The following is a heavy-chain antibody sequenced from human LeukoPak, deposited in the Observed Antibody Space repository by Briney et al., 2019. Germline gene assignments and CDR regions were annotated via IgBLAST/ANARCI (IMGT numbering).Heavy chain of an antibody. V-gene: IGHV4-61*01. CDR1: GGSISSSSYY. D-gene: IGHD6-13*01. CDR2: MYYRGNT. Sequence: SETLSLTCTVSGGSISSSSYYWSWIRQPPGKGLEWIGYMYYRGNTNYNPSLKSRVTISVDTSKNQFSLKLSSVTAADTAVYYCATGVHGIAAAGDYYFDYWGQGTLVTVSS. CDR3: ATGVHGIAAAGDYYFDY. J-gene: IGHJ4*02.